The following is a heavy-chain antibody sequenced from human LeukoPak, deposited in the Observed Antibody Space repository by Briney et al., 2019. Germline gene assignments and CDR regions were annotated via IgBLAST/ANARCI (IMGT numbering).Heavy chain of an antibody. D-gene: IGHD2/OR15-2a*01. CDR3: ARAHSIASYYYGVDV. CDR1: GYSISSTYC. CDR2: VRHSGST. J-gene: IGHJ6*02. Sequence: PSETLSLTCTVSGYSISSTYCWGWIRQPPGKGLEWIGRVRHSGSTYYNPSLKSRVSISVDTSQNQFSLKLSSLTAADTAVYYCARAHSIASYYYGVDVWGQGTTVTVSS. V-gene: IGHV4-38-2*02.